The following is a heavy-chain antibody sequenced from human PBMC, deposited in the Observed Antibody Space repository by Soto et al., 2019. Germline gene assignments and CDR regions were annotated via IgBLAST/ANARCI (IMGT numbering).Heavy chain of an antibody. V-gene: IGHV4-59*01. J-gene: IGHJ4*02. D-gene: IGHD6-19*01. CDR3: ARTLGDSSGWWFDY. CDR2: IYYSGST. CDR1: GGSISSYY. Sequence: QVQLQESGPGLVKPSETLSLTCTVSGGSISSYYWSWIRQPPGKGLEWIGYIYYSGSTNYNPSLRSRVTISVDTSKNQFSLKLSSVTAADTAVYYCARTLGDSSGWWFDYWGQGTLVTVSS.